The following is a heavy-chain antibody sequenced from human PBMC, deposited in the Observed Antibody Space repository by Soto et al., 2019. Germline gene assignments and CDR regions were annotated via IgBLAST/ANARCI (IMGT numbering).Heavy chain of an antibody. CDR1: GASIGSGGW. CDR3: ARHEGWTGPDQ. Sequence: PPETLSLTCAVSGASIGSGGWWSWVRQPPGKGLEWIAEIFHDGNTNYSPSLKSRVAISVDKSQNQFSLNVYSVTAADTAVYYCARHEGWTGPDQWGQGTLVTSPQ. J-gene: IGHJ5*02. CDR2: IFHDGNT. V-gene: IGHV4-4*03. D-gene: IGHD2-8*02.